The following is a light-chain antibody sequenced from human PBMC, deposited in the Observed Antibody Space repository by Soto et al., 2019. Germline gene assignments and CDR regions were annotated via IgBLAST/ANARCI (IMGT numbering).Light chain of an antibody. CDR3: QQYNSAPRT. V-gene: IGKV1-27*01. Sequence: DIQMTQSPSSLSASVGDRVTITCRASQGISNYLAWYQQKPGKVPKLLIYAASTLQSGVPSRFSGSGYGTDFTLTISSLQPEDVATYYCQQYNSAPRTFGQGTKVEIK. J-gene: IGKJ1*01. CDR2: AAS. CDR1: QGISNY.